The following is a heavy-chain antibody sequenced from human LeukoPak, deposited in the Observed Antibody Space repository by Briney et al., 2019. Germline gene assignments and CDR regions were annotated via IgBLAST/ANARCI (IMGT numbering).Heavy chain of an antibody. Sequence: GGSLRLSCAASGITFSSHAMSWVRQAPGKGLEWVSLISGSGGHTYYGDSVKGRFTISRDNSTNRLYLQMNSLRPEDTAVYYCAKGGAATMRDGYDYYYYYMEVWGRGTTVTVSS. J-gene: IGHJ6*03. CDR3: AKGGAATMRDGYDYYYYYMEV. V-gene: IGHV3-23*01. CDR1: GITFSSHA. CDR2: ISGSGGHT. D-gene: IGHD5-24*01.